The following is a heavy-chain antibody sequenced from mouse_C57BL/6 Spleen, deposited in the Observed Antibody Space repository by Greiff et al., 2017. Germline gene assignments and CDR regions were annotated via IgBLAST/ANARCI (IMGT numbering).Heavy chain of an antibody. D-gene: IGHD1-1*01. Sequence: QVQLQQSGPELVKPGASVKISCKASGYAFSSSWMNWVKQRPGKGLEWIGRIYPGDGDTNYNGKFKGKATLTADKSSSTAYMQLSSLTSEDSAVYFCARPRTFSLSYGAMDYWGQGTSVTVSS. V-gene: IGHV1-82*01. J-gene: IGHJ4*01. CDR2: IYPGDGDT. CDR3: ARPRTFSLSYGAMDY. CDR1: GYAFSSSW.